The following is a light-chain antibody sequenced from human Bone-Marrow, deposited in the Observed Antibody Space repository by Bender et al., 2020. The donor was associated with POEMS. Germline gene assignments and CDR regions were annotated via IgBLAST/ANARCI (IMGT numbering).Light chain of an antibody. J-gene: IGLJ3*02. CDR2: GSN. CDR3: QSYDNSLGGWV. V-gene: IGLV1-40*01. Sequence: DINWYQHLPGTAPKLLISGSNNRPSGVPDRFSGSKSGTSASLAITGLQAEDEGDYYCQSYDNSLGGWVFGGGTKLTVL. CDR1: D.